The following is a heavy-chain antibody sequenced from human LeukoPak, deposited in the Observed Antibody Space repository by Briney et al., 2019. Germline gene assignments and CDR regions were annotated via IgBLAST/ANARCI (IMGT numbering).Heavy chain of an antibody. CDR1: GFTFSSYS. J-gene: IGHJ1*01. Sequence: GGSLRLSCGASGFTFSSYSMNWVRQAPGKGLEWVSSISSSSSYIYYADPVKGRFTISRDNAKNSLYLQMNSLRAEDTAVYYCARDSPRYYDSSGYPEYFQHWGQGTLVTVSS. CDR2: ISSSSSYI. CDR3: ARDSPRYYDSSGYPEYFQH. D-gene: IGHD3-22*01. V-gene: IGHV3-21*01.